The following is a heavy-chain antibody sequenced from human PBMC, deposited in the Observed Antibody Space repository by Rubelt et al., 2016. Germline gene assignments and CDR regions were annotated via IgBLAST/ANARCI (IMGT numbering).Heavy chain of an antibody. Sequence: VQPGGSLRLSCAASGIAFSSYTMNWVRQAPGKGLEWVSSISRSSNYIYYADSVQGRFTISRDNAKNSLYLQMNSLRAEDTAVYYCAREGSSWYIDQWGQGTLVTVSS. CDR3: AREGSSWYIDQ. CDR1: GIAFSSYT. V-gene: IGHV3-21*01. D-gene: IGHD6-13*01. CDR2: ISRSSNYI. J-gene: IGHJ4*02.